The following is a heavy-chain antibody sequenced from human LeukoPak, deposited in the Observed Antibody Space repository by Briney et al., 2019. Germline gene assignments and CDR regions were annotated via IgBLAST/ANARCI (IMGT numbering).Heavy chain of an antibody. CDR1: GGTFSSYA. D-gene: IGHD3-22*01. CDR2: IIPILGIA. CDR3: ARDSTYAIYDSSGYYPA. J-gene: IGHJ5*02. V-gene: IGHV1-69*04. Sequence: SVKVSCKASGGTFSSYAISWVRQAPGQGLEWMGRIIPILGIANYAQKFQGRVTITADKSTSTAYMELSSLRSEDTAVYYCARDSTYAIYDSSGYYPAWGQGTLVTVSS.